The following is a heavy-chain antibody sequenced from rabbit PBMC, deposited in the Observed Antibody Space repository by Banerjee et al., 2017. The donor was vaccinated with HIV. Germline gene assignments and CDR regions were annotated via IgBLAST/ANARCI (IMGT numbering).Heavy chain of an antibody. Sequence: WVRQAPGKGPEWIACIYNGDGSPYYASWVNGRFTISRSTSLNTVTLQMTSLTAADTATYFCARDLAGVTGWNFGLWGQGTLVTVS. CDR3: ARDLAGVTGWNFGL. CDR2: IYNGDGSP. D-gene: IGHD4-1*01. J-gene: IGHJ4*01. V-gene: IGHV1S47*01.